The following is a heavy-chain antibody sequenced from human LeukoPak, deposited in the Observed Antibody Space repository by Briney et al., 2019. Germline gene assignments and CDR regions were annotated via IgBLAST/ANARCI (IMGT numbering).Heavy chain of an antibody. V-gene: IGHV4-39*07. CDR1: GGSISSSSYY. CDR2: IYYSGST. CDR3: ARAAAGTGTSYYFDY. J-gene: IGHJ4*02. D-gene: IGHD6-13*01. Sequence: SETLSHTCTVSGGSISSSSYYWGWIRQPPGKGLEWIGSIYYSGSTYYNPSLKSRVTISVDTSKNQFSLKLSSVTAADTAVYYCARAAAGTGTSYYFDYWGQGTLVTVSS.